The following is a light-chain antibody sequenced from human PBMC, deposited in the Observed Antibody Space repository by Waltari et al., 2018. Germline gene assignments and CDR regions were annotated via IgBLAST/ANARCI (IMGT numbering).Light chain of an antibody. J-gene: IGKJ1*01. CDR1: QSISSW. V-gene: IGKV1-5*03. Sequence: DIQMTQSPSSLSASVGDRVTITCRASQSISSWLAWYQQKPGKAPNLLIYKASSLGSGVPSRFSGSGSGTEFTLTISSLQPDEFATYYCQQYNSYSRTFGQGTKVEIK. CDR3: QQYNSYSRT. CDR2: KAS.